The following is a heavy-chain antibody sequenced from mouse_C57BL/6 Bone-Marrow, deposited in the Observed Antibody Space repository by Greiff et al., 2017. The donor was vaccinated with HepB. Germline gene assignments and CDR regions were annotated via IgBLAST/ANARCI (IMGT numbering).Heavy chain of an antibody. CDR3: AREREYYYGSGSDGSWYTDV. D-gene: IGHD1-1*01. CDR1: GYTFTSYW. CDR2: IHPNSGST. Sequence: QVQLQQPGAELVKPGASVKLSCKASGYTFTSYWMHWVKQRPGQGLEWIGMIHPNSGSTNYNEKFKSKATLTVDKSSSTAYMQLSSLTSEDSAVYYCAREREYYYGSGSDGSWYTDVWGAGTPVTVS. J-gene: IGHJ1*01. V-gene: IGHV1-64*01.